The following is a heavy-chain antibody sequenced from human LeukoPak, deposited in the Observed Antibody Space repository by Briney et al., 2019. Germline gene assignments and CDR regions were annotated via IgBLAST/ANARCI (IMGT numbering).Heavy chain of an antibody. Sequence: SETLSLTCAVYGGSFSGYYGSWIRQPPGKGLEWIGEINHSGSTNYNPSLESRVTISVDTSKNQFSLKLSSVTAADTAVYYCARAYSNLDYWGQGTLVTVSS. V-gene: IGHV4-34*01. CDR1: GGSFSGYY. D-gene: IGHD4-4*01. CDR2: INHSGST. CDR3: ARAYSNLDY. J-gene: IGHJ4*02.